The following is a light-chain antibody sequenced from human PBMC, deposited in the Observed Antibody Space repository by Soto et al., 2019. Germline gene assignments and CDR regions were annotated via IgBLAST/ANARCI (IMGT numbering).Light chain of an antibody. CDR3: QQYNNWPPT. V-gene: IGKV3-15*01. CDR2: DAS. CDR1: QSVNSN. Sequence: ETVMTQSPATLSVSPGERATLSCWASQSVNSNLAWYQQKPGQAPRLLLYDASTRAPGIPARFSGSGSGTELTLTTSSLQSDDFAVYHCQQYNNWPPTFGHGTRLEIK. J-gene: IGKJ5*01.